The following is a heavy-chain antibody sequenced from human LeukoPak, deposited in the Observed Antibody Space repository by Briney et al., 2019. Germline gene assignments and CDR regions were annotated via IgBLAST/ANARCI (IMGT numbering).Heavy chain of an antibody. CDR3: ARGVCSSTSCCYDY. J-gene: IGHJ4*02. CDR2: ISSSSSYI. Sequence: GGSLRLSCAASGFTFSSYSMNWVRQAPGKGLEWVSSISSSSSYIYYADSVKGRFTISRDNAKNSLYLQMNSLRAEDTAVYYCARGVCSSTSCCYDYWGQGTLVTVSS. V-gene: IGHV3-21*01. CDR1: GFTFSSYS. D-gene: IGHD2-2*01.